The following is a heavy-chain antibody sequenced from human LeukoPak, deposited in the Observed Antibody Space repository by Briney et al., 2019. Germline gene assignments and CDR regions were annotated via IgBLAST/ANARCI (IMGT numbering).Heavy chain of an antibody. Sequence: GSLRLSCAASGFTFSSYGMHWIRQPPGKGLEWIGEINHSGSTNYNPSLKSRVTISVDTSKNQFSLKLSSVTAADTAVYYCARGSYAAAGTGRYFQHWGQGTLVTVSS. J-gene: IGHJ1*01. CDR1: GFTFSSYG. D-gene: IGHD6-13*01. CDR2: INHSGST. V-gene: IGHV4-34*01. CDR3: ARGSYAAAGTGRYFQH.